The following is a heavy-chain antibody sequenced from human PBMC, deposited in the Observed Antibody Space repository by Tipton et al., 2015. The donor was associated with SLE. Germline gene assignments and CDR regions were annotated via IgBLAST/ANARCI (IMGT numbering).Heavy chain of an antibody. D-gene: IGHD2-21*01. Sequence: GLVKPSETLSLTCTVSGDSITSSYWSWTRQPPGKGLEWIGYIYYTGSTNYSPSLKSRVTISLDTSKNQFSLKLSSVTAADTAVYYCARESREGTVIQGPHVSFDIWGQGTMVTVSS. J-gene: IGHJ3*02. CDR3: ARESREGTVIQGPHVSFDI. V-gene: IGHV4-59*01. CDR2: IYYTGST. CDR1: GDSITSSY.